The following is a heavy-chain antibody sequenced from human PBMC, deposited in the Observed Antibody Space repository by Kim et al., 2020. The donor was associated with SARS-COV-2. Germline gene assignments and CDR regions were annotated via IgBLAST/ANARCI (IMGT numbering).Heavy chain of an antibody. CDR2: ISYDGSNK. J-gene: IGHJ4*02. V-gene: IGHV3-30*04. D-gene: IGHD6-19*01. Sequence: GGSLRLSCAASGFTFSSYAMHWVRQAPGKGLEWVAVISYDGSNKYYADSVKGRFTISRDNSKNTLYLQMNSLRAEDTAVYYCAREVQWLPDYWGQGTLVTVSS. CDR1: GFTFSSYA. CDR3: AREVQWLPDY.